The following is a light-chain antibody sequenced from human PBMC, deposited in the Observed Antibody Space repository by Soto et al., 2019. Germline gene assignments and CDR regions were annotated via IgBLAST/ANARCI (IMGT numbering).Light chain of an antibody. CDR2: DAS. Sequence: DIQMTQSPSTLSASVGDRVTITCRASQSISSGLAWYQQKPGKAPKLLIYDASSWESGVPSRFSGSGSGTEFPLTISSLQPDYFASYYFQPSNSYSPYTFGQGTKLEIK. V-gene: IGKV1-5*01. J-gene: IGKJ2*01. CDR1: QSISSG. CDR3: QPSNSYSPYT.